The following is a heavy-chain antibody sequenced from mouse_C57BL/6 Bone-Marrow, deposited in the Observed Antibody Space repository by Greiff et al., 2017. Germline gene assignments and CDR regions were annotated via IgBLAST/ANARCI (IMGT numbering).Heavy chain of an antibody. CDR3: ARTSSYYSNYGGFAY. D-gene: IGHD2-5*01. CDR1: GYTFTSYW. J-gene: IGHJ3*01. CDR2: IYPSDSET. V-gene: IGHV1-61*01. Sequence: QVQLKQPGAELVRPGSSVKLSCKASGYTFTSYWMDWVKQRPGQGLEWIGNIYPSDSETHYNQKFMDKATLTVDKSSSTAYMQLSRLTSEDSAVYYCARTSSYYSNYGGFAYWGQGTLVTVSA.